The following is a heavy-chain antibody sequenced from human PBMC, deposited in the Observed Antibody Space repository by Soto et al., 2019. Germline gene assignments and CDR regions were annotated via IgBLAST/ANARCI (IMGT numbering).Heavy chain of an antibody. CDR2: ISSSSSYI. J-gene: IGHJ6*02. CDR1: GFTFSSYS. V-gene: IGHV3-21*01. D-gene: IGHD2-15*01. CDR3: GRESTVVVHYYYYGMDV. Sequence: GGSLRLSCAASGFTFSSYSMNWVRQAPGKGLEWVSSISSSSSYIYYADSVKGRFTISRDNAKNSLYLQMNSLRAEDTAVYYCGRESTVVVHYYYYGMDVWSQGTTVTVSS.